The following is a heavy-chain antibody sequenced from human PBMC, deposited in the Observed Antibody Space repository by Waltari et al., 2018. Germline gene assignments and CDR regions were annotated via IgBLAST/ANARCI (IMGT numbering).Heavy chain of an antibody. CDR2: ISYDGSNK. J-gene: IGHJ5*02. CDR1: GFTFSSYA. Sequence: QVQLVESGGGVVQPGRSLRLSCAASGFTFSSYAMHWVRPAPGKGLEWVAVISYDGSNKYYADSVKGRFTISRDNSKNTLYLQMNSLRAEDTAVYYCARDRSHYYGGHNWFDPWGQGTLVTVSS. D-gene: IGHD4-17*01. V-gene: IGHV3-30-3*01. CDR3: ARDRSHYYGGHNWFDP.